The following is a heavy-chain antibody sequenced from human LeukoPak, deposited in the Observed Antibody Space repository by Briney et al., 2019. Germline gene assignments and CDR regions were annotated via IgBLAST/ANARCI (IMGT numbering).Heavy chain of an antibody. J-gene: IGHJ4*02. CDR3: ARGNSGHCTGATCYALDY. CDR2: ISVDAGT. V-gene: IGHV3-23*01. D-gene: IGHD2-2*01. CDR1: GFTFSSYA. Sequence: GGSLRLSCAASGFTFSSYAMSFLRRAPGKGLEWVSAISVDAGTYHADSVKGRFTISRDNSRNTLYLQMTSLRAEDTAVYYCARGNSGHCTGATCYALDYWGQGTLVTVSS.